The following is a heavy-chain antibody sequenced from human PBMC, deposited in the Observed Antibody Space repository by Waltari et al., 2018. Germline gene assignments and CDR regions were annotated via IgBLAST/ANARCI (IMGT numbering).Heavy chain of an antibody. Sequence: QVQLVQSGAEVKKPGASVKVSCKASGYTFTGYYMHWVRQAPGQGLEWMGRSNPNSGGTNYAQKCQGRVTMTRDTSISKAYMELSRLRSDDTAVYYCARVSPRAAADSFDYWGQGTLVTVSS. J-gene: IGHJ4*02. CDR3: ARVSPRAAADSFDY. CDR1: GYTFTGYY. D-gene: IGHD6-13*01. CDR2: SNPNSGGT. V-gene: IGHV1-2*02.